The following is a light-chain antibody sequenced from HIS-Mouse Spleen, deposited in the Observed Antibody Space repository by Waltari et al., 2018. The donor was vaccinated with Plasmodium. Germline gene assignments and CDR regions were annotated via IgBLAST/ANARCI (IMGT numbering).Light chain of an antibody. CDR2: DVS. CDR1: SSDVGGYNY. CDR3: CSYAGSYTFVV. J-gene: IGLJ2*01. V-gene: IGLV2-11*01. Sequence: QSALTQPRSVSGSPGQSVTISCTGTSSDVGGYNYVSWYQQHPGKAPKHMIYDVSKRPPGGPDRFSGSKSGNTASLTISGLQAEDEADYYCCSYAGSYTFVVFGGGTKLTVL.